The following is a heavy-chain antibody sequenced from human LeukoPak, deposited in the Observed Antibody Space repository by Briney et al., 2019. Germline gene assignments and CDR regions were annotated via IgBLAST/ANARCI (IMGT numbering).Heavy chain of an antibody. V-gene: IGHV4-59*12. Sequence: PSETLSLTCTVSGGSISSYYWSWIRQPPGKGLEWIGYIYYSGSTNYNPSLKSRVTISVDTSKNQFSLKLSSVTAADTAVYYCARIRLRLGGGYYYYYYGMDVWGQGTTVTVSS. CDR2: IYYSGST. D-gene: IGHD5-12*01. CDR3: ARIRLRLGGGYYYYYYGMDV. CDR1: GGSISSYY. J-gene: IGHJ6*02.